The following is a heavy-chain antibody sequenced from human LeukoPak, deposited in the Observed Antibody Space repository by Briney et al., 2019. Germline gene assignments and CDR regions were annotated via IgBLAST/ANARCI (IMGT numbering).Heavy chain of an antibody. J-gene: IGHJ6*02. CDR3: AKDRPEYSSSWYGWGMDV. Sequence: GGSLRLSCAASGFTFSSYAMSWVRQAPGKGLEWVSTITDGAISTYYADSVKGRFTISRDNSKNTLYLQMNSLRAEDTAVYYCAKDRPEYSSSWYGWGMDVWGQGTTVTVSS. CDR1: GFTFSSYA. CDR2: ITDGAIST. D-gene: IGHD6-13*01. V-gene: IGHV3-23*01.